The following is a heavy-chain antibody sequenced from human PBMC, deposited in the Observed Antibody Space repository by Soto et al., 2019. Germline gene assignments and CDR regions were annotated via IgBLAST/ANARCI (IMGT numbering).Heavy chain of an antibody. CDR2: IIPLFGTT. J-gene: IGHJ6*02. Sequence: QVQVVQSGVEVRRPGSSVKVSCKASGDTFKNCVISWVRQAPGQGLEWMGGIIPLFGTTDFAQRFQGRLTITTETSTTTAYMELSLLISEDTATYYCAADLGFEKGSVVWGQGTTVIVSS. CDR1: GDTFKNCV. D-gene: IGHD2-15*01. V-gene: IGHV1-69*06. CDR3: AADLGFEKGSVV.